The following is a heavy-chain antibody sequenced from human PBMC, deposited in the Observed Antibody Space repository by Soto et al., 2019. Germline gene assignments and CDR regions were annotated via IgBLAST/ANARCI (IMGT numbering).Heavy chain of an antibody. Sequence: QVQLVQSGAEVKKPGASVKVSGQGSGYAFTTYGSTWVRQAPGQGLEWMGWISAHNGNTNYQQKLQGRVSVPRDSSTSTADMELRSLRYDDTAVYYFGRGRYGDYWGQGALVSFSS. J-gene: IGHJ4*02. D-gene: IGHD1-1*01. CDR2: ISAHNGNT. CDR3: GRGRYGDY. V-gene: IGHV1-18*01. CDR1: GYAFTTYG.